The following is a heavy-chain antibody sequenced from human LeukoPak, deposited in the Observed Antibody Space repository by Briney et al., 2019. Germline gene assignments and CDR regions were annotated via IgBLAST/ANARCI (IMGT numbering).Heavy chain of an antibody. V-gene: IGHV3-48*02. D-gene: IGHD1-26*01. Sequence: GGSLRLSCAASGFTLSTYAMNWVRQAPGKGLEWLSYISSSSSTIYYADSVKGRFTISRDNAKNSLYLQMNSLRDDDMAVYYCARNEWAGFWGQGTLVTVSS. CDR2: ISSSSSTI. CDR1: GFTLSTYA. CDR3: ARNEWAGF. J-gene: IGHJ4*02.